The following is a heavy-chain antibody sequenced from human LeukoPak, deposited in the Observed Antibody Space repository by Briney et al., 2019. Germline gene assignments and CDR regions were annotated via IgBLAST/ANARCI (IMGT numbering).Heavy chain of an antibody. CDR2: ISYDGSNK. D-gene: IGHD3-22*01. J-gene: IGHJ4*02. Sequence: PGGSLRLSCVASRFTFSTSWMTWVRQAPGKGLEWVAVISYDGSNKYYADSVKGRFTISRDNSKNTLYLQMNSLRAEDTAVYYCASSDPPITMIVVGEGFDYWGQGTLVTVSS. CDR3: ASSDPPITMIVVGEGFDY. CDR1: RFTFSTSW. V-gene: IGHV3-30-3*01.